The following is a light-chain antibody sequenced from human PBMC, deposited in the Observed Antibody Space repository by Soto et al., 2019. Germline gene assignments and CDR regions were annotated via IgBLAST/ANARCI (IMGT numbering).Light chain of an antibody. CDR2: GAS. J-gene: IGKJ1*01. Sequence: EIVLTQSPGTLSLSAGDRATLSCRASQSVSSSYLAWYQQKPGQAPRLLIYGASSRATGIPDRFSGSGSGTDFTLTISRLEPEDFAVYYCQQYGSSPTWTFGQGTKVDIK. V-gene: IGKV3-20*01. CDR3: QQYGSSPTWT. CDR1: QSVSSSY.